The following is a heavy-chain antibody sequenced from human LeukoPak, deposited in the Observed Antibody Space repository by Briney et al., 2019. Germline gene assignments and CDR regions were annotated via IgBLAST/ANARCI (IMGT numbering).Heavy chain of an antibody. D-gene: IGHD5-18*01. Sequence: GSLRLSCAASGFTFSSYWMRWVRQAPGKGLEWVANIKQDGSEKYYVDSVKGRFTISRDNAKNSLYLQMNSLRAEDTAVYYCARDRGSYGYEGLDYWGQGTLVTVSS. J-gene: IGHJ4*02. CDR2: IKQDGSEK. CDR1: GFTFSSYW. CDR3: ARDRGSYGYEGLDY. V-gene: IGHV3-7*01.